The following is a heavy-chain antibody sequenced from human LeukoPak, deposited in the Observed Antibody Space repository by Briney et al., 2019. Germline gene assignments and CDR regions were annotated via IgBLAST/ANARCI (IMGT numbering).Heavy chain of an antibody. CDR3: ARDAALPGSDDAFDI. V-gene: IGHV3-53*01. J-gene: IGHJ3*02. CDR2: IHSGGST. D-gene: IGHD3-10*01. CDR1: GFTASSNY. Sequence: PGGSLRLSCAASGFTASSNYMSWVRQAPGKGLEWVSVIHSGGSTYYADSVKGRFTISRDNSKNTLYLQMNSLRAEDTAVYYCARDAALPGSDDAFDIWGQGTMVTVSS.